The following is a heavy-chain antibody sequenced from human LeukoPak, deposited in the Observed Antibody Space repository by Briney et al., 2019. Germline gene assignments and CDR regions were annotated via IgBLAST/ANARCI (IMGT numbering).Heavy chain of an antibody. CDR1: GGSFSGYY. CDR2: ISHSGST. J-gene: IGHJ6*03. V-gene: IGHV4-34*01. Sequence: SETLSLTCAVYGGSFSGYYWSWIRQPPGKGLEWIGEISHSGSTNYNPSLKSRVTMSVDTSKNQFSLKLSSVTAADTAVYYCARAPYYYYYYYMDVWGKGTTVTISS. CDR3: ARAPYYYYYYYMDV.